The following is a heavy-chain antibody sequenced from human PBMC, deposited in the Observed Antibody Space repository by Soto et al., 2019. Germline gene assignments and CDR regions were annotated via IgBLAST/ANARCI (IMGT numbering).Heavy chain of an antibody. D-gene: IGHD3-3*01. Sequence: QIQLVQSGGGGVQPGRSLRLSCAASGFTLSSYGMHWVRQAPGKGLEWVAAISYDGRNKWYMDSLEGRFTVSRDNSEGTVFLKVDSRSPEDRVMSFGPKDRAHLAWAAIAGGGGAFDAWGQGTMVTVSS. J-gene: IGHJ3*01. CDR1: GFTLSSYG. V-gene: IGHV3-30*05. CDR3: PKDRAHLAWAAIAGGGGAFDA. CDR2: ISYDGRNK.